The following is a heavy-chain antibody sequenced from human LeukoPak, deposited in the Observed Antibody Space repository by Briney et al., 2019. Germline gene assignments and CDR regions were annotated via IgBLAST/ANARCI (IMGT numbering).Heavy chain of an antibody. J-gene: IGHJ4*02. D-gene: IGHD6-19*01. CDR2: ISYDGSNK. CDR1: GFTFSSYG. Sequence: GRSLRLSCAASGFTFSSYGMHWVRQAPGQGLEWVAVISYDGSNKYYADSVKGRFTISRDNSTNTLYLQMNSLRAEDAAVYYCAKGVGYSSGWYTNWGQGTLVTVSS. V-gene: IGHV3-30*18. CDR3: AKGVGYSSGWYTN.